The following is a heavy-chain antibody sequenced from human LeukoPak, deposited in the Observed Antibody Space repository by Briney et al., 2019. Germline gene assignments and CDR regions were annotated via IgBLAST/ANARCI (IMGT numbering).Heavy chain of an antibody. J-gene: IGHJ4*02. CDR3: AREKWELLPIFDY. Sequence: PSETLSLTCSVSGASISSHYWSWIRQPPGKGLEWIGNIYYTGSTSYNPSLKSRVTISVDTSKNQFSLKLISVTAADTAVYYCAREKWELLPIFDYWGRGILVTVSP. D-gene: IGHD1-26*01. V-gene: IGHV4-59*11. CDR2: IYYTGST. CDR1: GASISSHY.